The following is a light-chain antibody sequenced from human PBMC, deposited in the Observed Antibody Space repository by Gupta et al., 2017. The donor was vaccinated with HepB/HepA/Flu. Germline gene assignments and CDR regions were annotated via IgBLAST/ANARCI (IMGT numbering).Light chain of an antibody. J-gene: IGKJ1*01. Sequence: EIVLTHPPGTLSLSPGERATLSCRASQSVSSSYLAWYQQKPGQAPRLLIYGASSRATGIPDRFSGSGSGTDFTLTISRLEPEDFAVYYCQQYGSSRTFGQGTKVEIK. CDR2: GAS. CDR3: QQYGSSRT. V-gene: IGKV3-20*01. CDR1: QSVSSSY.